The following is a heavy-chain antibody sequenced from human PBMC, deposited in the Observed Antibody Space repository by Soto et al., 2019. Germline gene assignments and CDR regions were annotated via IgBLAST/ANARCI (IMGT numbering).Heavy chain of an antibody. CDR3: ARQPPAFYNILTGNFGRKEKNGFYP. J-gene: IGHJ5*02. Sequence: GASVKVSCKASGYTFTSYAMHWVRQAPGQRLEWMGWNNAGNGNTKYSQKFQGRVTITRDTSAITAYMELSSLRSEDTAVYYCARQPPAFYNILTGNFGRKEKNGFYPWGDATLLTVSS. D-gene: IGHD3-9*01. V-gene: IGHV1-3*01. CDR2: NNAGNGNT. CDR1: GYTFTSYA.